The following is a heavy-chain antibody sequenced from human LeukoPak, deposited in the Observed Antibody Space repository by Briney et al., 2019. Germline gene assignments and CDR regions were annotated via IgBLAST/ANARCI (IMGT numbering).Heavy chain of an antibody. V-gene: IGHV4-59*08. J-gene: IGHJ5*02. D-gene: IGHD2-21*02. CDR3: ARTTDAYCGGDCYSGHWFDP. CDR1: GGSISSYY. CDR2: IYYSGST. Sequence: SETLSLTCTVSGGSISSYYWSWIRQPPGKGLEWIGYIYYSGSTNYNPSLKSRVTISVDTSKNQFSLKLSSVTAADTAVYYCARTTDAYCGGDCYSGHWFDPWGQGTLVTVSS.